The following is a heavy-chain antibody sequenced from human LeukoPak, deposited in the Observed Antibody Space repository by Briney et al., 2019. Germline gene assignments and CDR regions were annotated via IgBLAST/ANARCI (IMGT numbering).Heavy chain of an antibody. Sequence: SETLSLTCAIGSLSGYYWNWIRQPPGKGLEWIGEINHSGSTNYNPSLKSRVTISIDTSKNQFSLKLSSVTAADTAVYYCARAVGATRPVDYWGQGTLVTVSS. J-gene: IGHJ4*02. CDR2: INHSGST. CDR3: ARAVGATRPVDY. D-gene: IGHD1-26*01. CDR1: SLSGYY. V-gene: IGHV4-34*01.